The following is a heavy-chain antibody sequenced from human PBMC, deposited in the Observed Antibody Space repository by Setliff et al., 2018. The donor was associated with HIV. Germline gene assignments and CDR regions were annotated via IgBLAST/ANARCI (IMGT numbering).Heavy chain of an antibody. J-gene: IGHJ4*02. D-gene: IGHD3-10*01. CDR1: GDSISSYS. Sequence: LSLTCTVSGDSISSYSWNWIRQSPGGGLEWIGFIFSSGSTNYNPSLKSRVTISVDTFKNQFSLKLSSVTAADTAVYYCARVQVSGTYPIDYWGQGTLVTVSS. V-gene: IGHV4-4*09. CDR2: IFSSGST. CDR3: ARVQVSGTYPIDY.